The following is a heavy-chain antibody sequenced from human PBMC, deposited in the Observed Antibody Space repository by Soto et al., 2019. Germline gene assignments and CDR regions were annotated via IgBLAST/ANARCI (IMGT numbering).Heavy chain of an antibody. CDR3: AREEYSGYELLFDY. CDR2: IYSGGST. Sequence: GGSLRLSCAASGFTVSSNYMSWVRQAPGKGLEWVSVIYSGGSTYYADSVKGRFTISRDNSKNTLYLQMNSLRAEDTAVYYCAREEYSGYELLFDYWGQGTLVTVSS. J-gene: IGHJ4*02. D-gene: IGHD5-12*01. V-gene: IGHV3-66*01. CDR1: GFTVSSNY.